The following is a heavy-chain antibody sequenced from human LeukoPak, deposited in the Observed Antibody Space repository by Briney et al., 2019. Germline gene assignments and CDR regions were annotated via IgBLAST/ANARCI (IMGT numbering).Heavy chain of an antibody. CDR3: TRESGSWEPYMDV. D-gene: IGHD1-26*01. Sequence: ASVKVSCKASGYSFTAYGISWVRQAPGQGLEWMGWITPYNGNTKYARKFLDRVTLTTDTSTSTIYMEVRSLTSDDTALYYCTRESGSWEPYMDVWGQGTTITVSS. V-gene: IGHV1-18*01. CDR2: ITPYNGNT. J-gene: IGHJ6*03. CDR1: GYSFTAYG.